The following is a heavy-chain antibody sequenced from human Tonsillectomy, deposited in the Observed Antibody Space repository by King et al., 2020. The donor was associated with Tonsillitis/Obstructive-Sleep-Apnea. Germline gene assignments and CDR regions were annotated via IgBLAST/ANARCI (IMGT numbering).Heavy chain of an antibody. CDR2: IYYSGST. V-gene: IGHV4-39*01. D-gene: IGHD2-2*01. CDR3: AEYQLPKDAFDI. J-gene: IGHJ3*02. Sequence: LQLQESGPGLVKPSETLSLTCTVSGGSISSGSYYWGWIRQPPGKGLEWIGSIYYSGSTYYNPSLKSRVTISVDTSKNQFSLKLSSVTAADTAVYYCAEYQLPKDAFDIWGQGTMVTVSS. CDR1: GGSISSGSYY.